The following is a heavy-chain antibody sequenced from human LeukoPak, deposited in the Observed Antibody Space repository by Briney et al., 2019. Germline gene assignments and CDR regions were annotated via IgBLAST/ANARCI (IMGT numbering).Heavy chain of an antibody. CDR1: GFTFSSYE. CDR2: ISSGCSTI. J-gene: IGHJ4*02. V-gene: IGHV3-48*03. Sequence: GGSLRLSCAASGFTFSSYEMNWVRQAPGKGLEWVSYISSGCSTIYYADSVKGRFTISRDNAKNSLYLQMNSLRAEDTAVYYCARGNYGDYSVDYWGQGTLVTVSS. CDR3: ARGNYGDYSVDY. D-gene: IGHD4-17*01.